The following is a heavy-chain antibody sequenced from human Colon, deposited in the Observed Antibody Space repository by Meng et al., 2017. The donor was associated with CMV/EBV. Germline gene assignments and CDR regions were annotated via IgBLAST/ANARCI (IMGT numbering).Heavy chain of an antibody. J-gene: IGHJ4*02. CDR2: IRFDGNT. Sequence: SETLSLTCTVSGGSIASSSLYWGWIRQSPGKGLEWIGSIRFDGNTYRNPSLMSRVTMSVDTSKNQFSLNLSSVTASDTFIYYCARPSYSGWYYFDSWGQGTLVTVSS. D-gene: IGHD5-12*01. V-gene: IGHV4-39*01. CDR1: GGSIASSSLY. CDR3: ARPSYSGWYYFDS.